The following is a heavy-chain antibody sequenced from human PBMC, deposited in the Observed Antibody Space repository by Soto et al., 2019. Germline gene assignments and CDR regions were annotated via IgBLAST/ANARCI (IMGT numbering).Heavy chain of an antibody. CDR2: IIPILGIA. D-gene: IGHD6-6*01. CDR1: GGTFSSYT. J-gene: IGHJ5*02. V-gene: IGHV1-69*04. CDR3: ARDSGSSSSGWFDP. Sequence: SVKVSCKASGGTFSSYTISWVRQAPGQGLEWMGRIIPILGIANYAQKFQGRVTITADKSTSTAYMELSSLRSEDTAVYYCARDSGSSSSGWFDPWGQGTLVTVSS.